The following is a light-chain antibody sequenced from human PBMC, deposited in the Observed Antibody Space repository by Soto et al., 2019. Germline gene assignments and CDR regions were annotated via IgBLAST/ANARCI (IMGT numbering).Light chain of an antibody. J-gene: IGKJ3*01. V-gene: IGKV3-11*01. CDR2: DSS. CDR1: QSVSRN. Sequence: EIVLTQSPATLSLSPGERATLSCRASQSVSRNLAWYQQKPGQAPRLLIYDSSNRATGIPARFSGSGSGTDFTLTISSLEPEDFAVYYCQQRSNWPSFTFGPGTKVDIK. CDR3: QQRSNWPSFT.